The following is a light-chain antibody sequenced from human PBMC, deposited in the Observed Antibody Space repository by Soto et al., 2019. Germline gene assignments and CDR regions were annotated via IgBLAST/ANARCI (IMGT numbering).Light chain of an antibody. CDR1: QSISSS. CDR2: AAS. Sequence: DIQMTQSPSSLSASVGDRVTITCRASQSISSSLNLYQQKPWKAPKLLIYAASNLQSGVPSRFSGSGSGTDFTLTISSLQPEDFATYYCQQSHSSPWTFGQGTKVEIK. CDR3: QQSHSSPWT. V-gene: IGKV1-39*01. J-gene: IGKJ1*01.